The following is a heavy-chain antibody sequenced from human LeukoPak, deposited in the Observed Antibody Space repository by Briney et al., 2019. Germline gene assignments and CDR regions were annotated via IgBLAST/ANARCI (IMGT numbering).Heavy chain of an antibody. D-gene: IGHD4-23*01. J-gene: IGHJ4*02. CDR1: GFTFSGYR. V-gene: IGHV3-74*01. Sequence: GGSLRLSCAASGFTFSGYRMHWVRQGPGKGLVWVSRINSDGNSINYADSVKGRFTISRDNAKNTLYPQMNSLRAEDTAVYYCARDRGNSGSDYWGQGTLVTVSP. CDR3: ARDRGNSGSDY. CDR2: INSDGNSI.